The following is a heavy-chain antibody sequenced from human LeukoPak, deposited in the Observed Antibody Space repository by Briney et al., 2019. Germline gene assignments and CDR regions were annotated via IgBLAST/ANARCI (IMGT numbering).Heavy chain of an antibody. D-gene: IGHD2/OR15-2a*01. CDR1: GFTFSSYS. CDR3: ARASSTEGWPYFDY. Sequence: GGSLRLSCAASGFTFSSYSMNWVRQAPGKGLEWVSSVSGIGGSSFYSDSVKGRFTISRDNSKNTLFLQMSSLRAEDTAVYYCARASSTEGWPYFDYWGQGTLVTVSS. CDR2: VSGIGGSS. J-gene: IGHJ4*02. V-gene: IGHV3-23*01.